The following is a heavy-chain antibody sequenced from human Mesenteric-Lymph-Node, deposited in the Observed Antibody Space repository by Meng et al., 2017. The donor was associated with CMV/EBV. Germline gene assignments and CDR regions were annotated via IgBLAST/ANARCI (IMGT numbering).Heavy chain of an antibody. CDR2: MYYSGST. CDR1: GGSISSSSYY. D-gene: IGHD2-2*02. J-gene: IGHJ4*02. CDR3: ARDYCSSTSCYIDY. Sequence: SETLSLTCSVSGGSISSSSYYWGWIRQPPGKGLEWIGSMYYSGSTYNNPSLKSRVTISVDTSKNQFSLKLSSVTAADTAVYYCARDYCSSTSCYIDYWGQGTLVTVSS. V-gene: IGHV4-39*07.